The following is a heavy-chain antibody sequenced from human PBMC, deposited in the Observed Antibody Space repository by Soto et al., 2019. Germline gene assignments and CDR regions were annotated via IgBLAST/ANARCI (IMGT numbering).Heavy chain of an antibody. CDR3: ARGGWLGFDAFDI. Sequence: AGGGLRISSAASRFTFRSYNMHWVRQATGKGLEWVSAIGTAGDTYYPGSVKGRFTISRENAKNSLYLQMNSLRAEDTAVYYCARGGWLGFDAFDIWGQGTMVTVSS. CDR2: IGTAGDT. V-gene: IGHV3-13*01. J-gene: IGHJ3*02. CDR1: RFTFRSYN. D-gene: IGHD6-19*01.